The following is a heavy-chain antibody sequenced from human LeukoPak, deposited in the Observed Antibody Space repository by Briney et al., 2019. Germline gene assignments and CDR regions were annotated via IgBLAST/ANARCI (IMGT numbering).Heavy chain of an antibody. Sequence: GGSLRLSCAASGFTFSRFWMSWVRQAPGKGVEWVANIKQDGSEEYYVDSVKGRFTISRDNAKNSLHLQMNSLRAEDTAVYYCASASPAGDYWGQGTLVTVSS. CDR3: ASASPAGDY. D-gene: IGHD2-2*01. CDR2: IKQDGSEE. CDR1: GFTFSRFW. J-gene: IGHJ4*02. V-gene: IGHV3-7*01.